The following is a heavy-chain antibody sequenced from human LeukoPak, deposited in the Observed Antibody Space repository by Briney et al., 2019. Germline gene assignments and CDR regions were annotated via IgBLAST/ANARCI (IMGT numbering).Heavy chain of an antibody. CDR1: GFTFSHFA. Sequence: GRSLRLSCEASGFTFSHFAMHWVRQAPGKGLEWVAVISYDGKKNYYADSVKGRFILSRDDSQNTVYLQMNSLRDDDTALYYCVRGSKIRGVIPEGEFDYWGQGTLVTVSS. V-gene: IGHV3-30*04. J-gene: IGHJ4*02. D-gene: IGHD3-10*01. CDR2: ISYDGKKN. CDR3: VRGSKIRGVIPEGEFDY.